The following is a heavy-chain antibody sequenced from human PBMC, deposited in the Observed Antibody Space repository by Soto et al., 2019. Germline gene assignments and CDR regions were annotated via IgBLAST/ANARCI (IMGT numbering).Heavy chain of an antibody. CDR2: INPNSGGT. V-gene: IGHV1-2*02. D-gene: IGHD3-22*01. J-gene: IGHJ4*02. Sequence: QVQLVQSGAEVKKPGASVKVSCKASGYTFTGYYMHWVRQAPGQGLEWMGWINPNSGGTNYAQKWQGRFTITRGTSIGTAYKEQSRLRADDTAVYYWAELPGHDCDSSGYCSGPVGYWGQGTLVSVS. CDR1: GYTFTGYY. CDR3: AELPGHDCDSSGYCSGPVGY.